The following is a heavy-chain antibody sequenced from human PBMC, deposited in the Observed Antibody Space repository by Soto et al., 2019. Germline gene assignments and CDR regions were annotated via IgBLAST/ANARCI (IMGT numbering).Heavy chain of an antibody. D-gene: IGHD2-15*01. CDR2: INPIFRTA. V-gene: IGHV1-69*01. Sequence: QVQLVQSGAEVKKPGSSVKVSCKASGGTFSTYSINWVRQAPGQGLEWMGGINPIFRTASYAQKFQGRVTLPADESPSTAHMEVSSLRSDDTAVYYCARDYGQDCSGGNCYLYFWGQGPLVTVSS. J-gene: IGHJ4*02. CDR3: ARDYGQDCSGGNCYLYF. CDR1: GGTFSTYS.